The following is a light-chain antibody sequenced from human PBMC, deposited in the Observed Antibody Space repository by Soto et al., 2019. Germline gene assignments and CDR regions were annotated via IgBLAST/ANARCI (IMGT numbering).Light chain of an antibody. V-gene: IGLV2-14*01. CDR1: SSDVGGYYNY. J-gene: IGLJ3*02. CDR3: SSYTSSSTWV. Sequence: QSVLTQPASVSGSPGQSITISCTGTSSDVGGYYNYVSWYQQHPGKAPKLMIYEVTNRPSGASNRFSGSKSGNTASLTISGLQAEDEADYYCSSYTSSSTWVFGGGTKVTV. CDR2: EVT.